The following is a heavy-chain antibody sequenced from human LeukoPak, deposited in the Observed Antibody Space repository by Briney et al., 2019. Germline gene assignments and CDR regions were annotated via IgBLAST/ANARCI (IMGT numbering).Heavy chain of an antibody. D-gene: IGHD3-10*01. CDR1: GGSIGSYY. CDR3: ARDSRWFGELGGFDY. CDR2: TYYSGST. Sequence: PSETLSLTCTVSGGSIGSYYWSWIRQPPGKGLEWIGYTYYSGSTNYNPSLKSRVTISVDTSKNQFSLKLSSVTAADTAVYYCARDSRWFGELGGFDYWGQGTLVTVSS. J-gene: IGHJ4*02. V-gene: IGHV4-59*01.